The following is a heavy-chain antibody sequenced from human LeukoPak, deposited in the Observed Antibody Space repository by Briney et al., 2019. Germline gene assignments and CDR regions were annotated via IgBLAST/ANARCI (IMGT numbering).Heavy chain of an antibody. CDR1: GYTFTGYY. J-gene: IGHJ3*02. Sequence: ASVKVSCKASGYTFTGYYMHWVRQAPGQGLEWMGWINPNSGDTDYAQKFQGRVTMTRDTSISTAYMELRRLRSDDTAVYYCARHREREAALLCAFDIWGQGTMVTVSS. CDR2: INPNSGDT. V-gene: IGHV1-2*02. D-gene: IGHD3-10*01. CDR3: ARHREREAALLCAFDI.